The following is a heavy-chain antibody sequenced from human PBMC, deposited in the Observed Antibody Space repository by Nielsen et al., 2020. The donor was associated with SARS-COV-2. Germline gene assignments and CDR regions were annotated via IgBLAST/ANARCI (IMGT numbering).Heavy chain of an antibody. D-gene: IGHD3-9*01. CDR1: GFLFKSYG. CDR2: IWYDGSNE. J-gene: IGHJ6*02. Sequence: GGSLRLSCAASGFLFKSYGMHWVRQAPGKGLEWVALIWYDGSNEYYADSVKGRFTISRDNSKNTLYLQMNSLRAEDTAVYYCARRDYDILTGYPIPYYGMDVWGQGTTVTVSS. V-gene: IGHV3-33*01. CDR3: ARRDYDILTGYPIPYYGMDV.